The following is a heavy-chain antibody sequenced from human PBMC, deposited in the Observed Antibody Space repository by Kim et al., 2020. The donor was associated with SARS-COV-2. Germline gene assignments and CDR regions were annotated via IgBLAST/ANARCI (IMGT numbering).Heavy chain of an antibody. V-gene: IGHV3-21*01. J-gene: IGHJ4*02. Sequence: GGSLRLSCAASGFTFSSYSMNWVRQAPGKGLEWVSSISSSSSYIYYADSVKGRFTISRDNAKNSLYLQMNSLRAEDTAVYYCARDDVHSSSWYGVDYWGQVTLVTVSS. CDR2: ISSSSSYI. CDR3: ARDDVHSSSWYGVDY. D-gene: IGHD6-13*01. CDR1: GFTFSSYS.